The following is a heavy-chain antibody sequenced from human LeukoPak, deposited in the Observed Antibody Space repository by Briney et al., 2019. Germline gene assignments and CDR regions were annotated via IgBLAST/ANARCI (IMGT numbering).Heavy chain of an antibody. CDR1: GFTFSNYW. Sequence: PGGSLRLSCAASGFTFSNYWMTWVRQAPGKGLNWVAHIKEDGSEEYYVDSVKGRFTISRDNAKNSLYLQMNSLRAEDTAVYYCARAQGPGYWGQGTLVTVSS. D-gene: IGHD1-14*01. CDR3: ARAQGPGY. V-gene: IGHV3-7*02. CDR2: IKEDGSEE. J-gene: IGHJ4*02.